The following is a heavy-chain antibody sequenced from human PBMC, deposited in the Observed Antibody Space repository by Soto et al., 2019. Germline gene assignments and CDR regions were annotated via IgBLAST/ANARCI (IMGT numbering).Heavy chain of an antibody. CDR1: GFTFSSYA. V-gene: IGHV3-23*01. J-gene: IGHJ6*02. D-gene: IGHD4-4*01. CDR3: ARPVKEGHYCYYYGMDV. CDR2: ISGSGGST. Sequence: EVQLLESGGGLVQPGGSLRLSCAASGFTFSSYAMSWVRQAPGKGLEWVSAISGSGGSTYYADSVKGRFTISRDNSKNTLYLQMNGLRAEETAVYYCARPVKEGHYCYYYGMDVWGQGTTVTGSS.